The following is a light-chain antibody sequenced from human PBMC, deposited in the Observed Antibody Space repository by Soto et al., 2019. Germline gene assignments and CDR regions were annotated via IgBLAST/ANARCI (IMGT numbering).Light chain of an antibody. V-gene: IGKV1-5*03. Sequence: DIQMTQSPSTLSASVGDRVTVTCRASQSISSWLAWYQQKPGKAPKLLIYKASTLESGVPSRFGGSGSGTDFTLTISSMQTDHFPQCYCQHYNTHPGTFGQGTKVDI. CDR3: QHYNTHPGT. CDR2: KAS. J-gene: IGKJ1*01. CDR1: QSISSW.